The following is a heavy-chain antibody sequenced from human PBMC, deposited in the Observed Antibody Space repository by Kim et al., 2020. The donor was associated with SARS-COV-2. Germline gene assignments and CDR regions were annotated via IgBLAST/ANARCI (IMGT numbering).Heavy chain of an antibody. CDR1: GFTFSRFG. CDR3: XGXTINDDCCXMDV. J-gene: IGHJ6*02. CDR2: VSYDGSNK. Sequence: GGSLRLSCAASGFTFSRFGMHWVRQAPGKGLEWVAVVSYDGSNKYYADSVKXXFTXSRDNSKKMLYLQXNSLXAXXTAVYYCXGXTINDDCCXMDVXGRG. V-gene: IGHV3-30*03. D-gene: IGHD3-3*01.